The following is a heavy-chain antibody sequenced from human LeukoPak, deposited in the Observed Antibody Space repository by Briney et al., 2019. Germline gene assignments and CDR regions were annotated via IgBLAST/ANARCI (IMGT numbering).Heavy chain of an antibody. CDR3: ARVEFISGYSHVY. CDR1: GYTFTSYD. V-gene: IGHV1-8*01. D-gene: IGHD3-22*01. CDR2: MYPNSGNT. Sequence: ASVKVSCKASGYTFTSYDINWVRQATGQGLEWMGWMYPNSGNTGYAQKFQGRVTMTRSIFISTAYMELSSLRSEDTAVYYCARVEFISGYSHVYWGQGTLVTVSS. J-gene: IGHJ4*02.